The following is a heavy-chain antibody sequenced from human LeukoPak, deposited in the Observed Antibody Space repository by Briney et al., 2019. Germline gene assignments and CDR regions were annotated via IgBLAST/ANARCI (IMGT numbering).Heavy chain of an antibody. J-gene: IGHJ6*03. CDR1: GFTFSSYA. V-gene: IGHV3-30-3*01. CDR3: AKGCSSTSCYTRIYYYYMDV. Sequence: SXRLXCAASGFTFSSYALHWVRQAPGKGLEWVAVISYDGSNKYYADSVKGRFTISRENSKNTLYLQMNSLRAEDTAVYYCAKGCSSTSCYTRIYYYYMDVWGKGTTVTVTS. CDR2: ISYDGSNK. D-gene: IGHD2-2*02.